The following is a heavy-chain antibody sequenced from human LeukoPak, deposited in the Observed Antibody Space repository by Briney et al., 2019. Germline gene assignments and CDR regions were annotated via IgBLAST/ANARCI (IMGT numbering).Heavy chain of an antibody. V-gene: IGHV3-30*02. CDR3: AKDFVPPLLWFGELLENYYGMDV. Sequence: GGSLRLSCAASGFTFSSYGMHWVRQAPGKGLEWVAFIRYDGSNKYYADSVKGRFTISRDNSKNTLYLQMNSLRAEDTAEYYCAKDFVPPLLWFGELLENYYGMDVWGQGTTVTVSS. CDR2: IRYDGSNK. CDR1: GFTFSSYG. D-gene: IGHD3-10*01. J-gene: IGHJ6*02.